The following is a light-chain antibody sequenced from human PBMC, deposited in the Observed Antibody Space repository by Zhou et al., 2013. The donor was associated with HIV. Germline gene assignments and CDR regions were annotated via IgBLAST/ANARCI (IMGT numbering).Light chain of an antibody. CDR3: QQSYS. Sequence: DIQMTQSPSSLSASVGDRVTITCRASQSISSYLNWYQQKPGKAPKLLIYAASSLSSGVPSRFSGSASGTDFTLTISSLQPDDFATYYCQQSYSFGQGTKVEIK. CDR2: AAS. V-gene: IGKV1-39*01. J-gene: IGKJ1*01. CDR1: QSISSY.